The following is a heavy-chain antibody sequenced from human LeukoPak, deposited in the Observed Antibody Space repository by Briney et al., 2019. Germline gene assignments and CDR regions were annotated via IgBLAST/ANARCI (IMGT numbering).Heavy chain of an antibody. Sequence: GGSLRLSCAASAFTFSSYTMTWVRQAPGKLLEWVSGISGSGGSTYYTDSVKGQFTISRDNSKNTLYLQMNSLRAEDTAVYYCAKDCIGSVPDGFDIWGQGTMVTVSS. D-gene: IGHD3-10*01. J-gene: IGHJ3*02. CDR3: AKDCIGSVPDGFDI. CDR2: ISGSGGST. CDR1: AFTFSSYT. V-gene: IGHV3-23*01.